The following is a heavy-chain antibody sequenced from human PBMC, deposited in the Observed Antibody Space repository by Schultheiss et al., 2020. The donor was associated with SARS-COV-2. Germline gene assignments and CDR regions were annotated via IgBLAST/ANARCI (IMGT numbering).Heavy chain of an antibody. CDR3: SILGLIVILPTAKRD. D-gene: IGHD2/OR15-2a*01. CDR2: ISYDGSNK. Sequence: GESLKISCAASGFTFSSYAMHWVRQAPGKGLEWVAVISYDGSNKYYTDSVKGRFTISRDNSKNTLYLQMNSLKTEDTAVYHCSILGLIVILPTAKRDWGQGTLVTGSS. V-gene: IGHV3-30-3*01. CDR1: GFTFSSYA. J-gene: IGHJ4*02.